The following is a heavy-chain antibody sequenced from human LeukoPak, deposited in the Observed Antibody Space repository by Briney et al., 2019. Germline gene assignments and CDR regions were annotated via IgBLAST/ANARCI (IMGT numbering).Heavy chain of an antibody. CDR2: IIPIFGTA. Sequence: SVKVSCKASGGTFSSYAISWVRQAPGQGLEWMGGIIPIFGTANYAQKFQGRVTITTDESTSTAYMELSSLRSEDTAVYYCARGEVGATTFDYSGQGTLVTVSS. CDR1: GGTFSSYA. CDR3: ARGEVGATTFDY. V-gene: IGHV1-69*05. D-gene: IGHD1-26*01. J-gene: IGHJ4*02.